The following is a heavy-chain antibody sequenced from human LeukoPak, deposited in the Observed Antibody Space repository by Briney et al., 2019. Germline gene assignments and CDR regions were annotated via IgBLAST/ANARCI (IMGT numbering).Heavy chain of an antibody. CDR1: GFTFSSYA. CDR2: ISGSGGST. D-gene: IGHD6-19*01. V-gene: IGHV3-23*01. Sequence: GGSLRLSCAASGFTFSSYAMSWVRQAPGKGLEWVSAISGSGGSTYYADSVKGRFTISRDNSKNTLYLQMYSLRAEDTAVYYCAKLIAVAGIYYYYGMDVWGQGTTVTVSS. CDR3: AKLIAVAGIYYYYGMDV. J-gene: IGHJ6*02.